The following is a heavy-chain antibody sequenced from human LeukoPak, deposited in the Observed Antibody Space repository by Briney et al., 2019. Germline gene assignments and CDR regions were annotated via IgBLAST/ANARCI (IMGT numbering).Heavy chain of an antibody. D-gene: IGHD4-17*01. V-gene: IGHV3-15*07. J-gene: IGHJ3*02. CDR2: IKSKTDGGTA. CDR1: GFTFSNAW. CDR3: TSDTTHDYGDYIGAFDI. Sequence: PGGSLRLSCAAAGFTFSNAWMNWVRQAPRKGLEWVGRIKSKTDGGTADYAAPVKGRFTISRDDSRNTLYLQMDSLKTEDTAVYYCTSDTTHDYGDYIGAFDIWGQGTMVTVSS.